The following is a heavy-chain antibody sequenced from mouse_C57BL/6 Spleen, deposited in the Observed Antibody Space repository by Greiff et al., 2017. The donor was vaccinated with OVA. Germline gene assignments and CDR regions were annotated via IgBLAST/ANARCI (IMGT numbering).Heavy chain of an antibody. D-gene: IGHD2-1*01. CDR2: ISSDGSYT. V-gene: IGHV5-6*01. J-gene: IGHJ1*03. Sequence: EVQGVESGGDLVKPGGSLKLSCAASGFTFSSYGMSWVRQTPDKRLEWVATISSDGSYTYYPESVKGRFTISRDNAKNTLYLQMSSLKSEDTAMYYCARQNYGNPSYWYFDVWGTGTTVTVSS. CDR1: GFTFSSYG. CDR3: ARQNYGNPSYWYFDV.